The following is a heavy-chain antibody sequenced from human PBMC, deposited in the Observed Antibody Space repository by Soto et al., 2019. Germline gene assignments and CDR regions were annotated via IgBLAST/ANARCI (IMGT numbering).Heavy chain of an antibody. CDR3: ARPDTSNSNWFDP. CDR1: GFTMRNYG. J-gene: IGHJ5*02. Sequence: QVQLVESGGGVVQPGRSLRLSCAASGFTMRNYGMHWVRQAPGKGLEWVAVLRDDADDAYYADSVKGRFTISRDNSKNTLYRQMSSLRADDTAIYYCARPDTSNSNWFDPWGQGTLVTVSS. V-gene: IGHV3-33*01. CDR2: LRDDADDA. D-gene: IGHD2-2*01.